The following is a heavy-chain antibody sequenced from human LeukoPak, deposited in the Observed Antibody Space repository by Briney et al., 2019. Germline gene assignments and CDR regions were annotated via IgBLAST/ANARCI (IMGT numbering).Heavy chain of an antibody. Sequence: PSETLSLTCTVSGGSISSGSYYWSWIRQPAGKGLEWIGRISSSGSTNYNPSLKSRVTISVDTPKNQFSLKLSSVTAADTAVYFCARGPYSYDSSGAFDIWGQGTMVTVSS. CDR1: GGSISSGSYY. V-gene: IGHV4-61*02. D-gene: IGHD3-22*01. CDR3: ARGPYSYDSSGAFDI. CDR2: ISSSGST. J-gene: IGHJ3*02.